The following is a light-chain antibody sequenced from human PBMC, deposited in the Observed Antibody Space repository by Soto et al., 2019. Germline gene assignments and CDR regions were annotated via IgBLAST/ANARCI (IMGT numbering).Light chain of an antibody. V-gene: IGKV1-27*01. Sequence: DIQMTQSPSSLSASVGDRVTIICRASQGISNYLAWYQQKPGKVPKLLIYAASTLQSGVPPRFSGSGSVTDFTPIISSLQPEDVATYYCQKYNSAPRTFGQGTKVEIK. CDR3: QKYNSAPRT. CDR2: AAS. CDR1: QGISNY. J-gene: IGKJ1*01.